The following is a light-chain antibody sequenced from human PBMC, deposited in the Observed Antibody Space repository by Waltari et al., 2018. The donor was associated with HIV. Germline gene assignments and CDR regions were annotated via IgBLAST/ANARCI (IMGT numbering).Light chain of an antibody. Sequence: SHELTQPPSVSVSPGQTARITCSGDVVAKKNVRWFQQKPGQAPVLVGYKDSQRASGIPERFSGSSSGTTATLIISGAQVEDEADYYCYSSADIPYVFGIGTKVTVL. CDR2: KDS. CDR1: VVAKKN. V-gene: IGLV3-27*01. CDR3: YSSADIPYV. J-gene: IGLJ1*01.